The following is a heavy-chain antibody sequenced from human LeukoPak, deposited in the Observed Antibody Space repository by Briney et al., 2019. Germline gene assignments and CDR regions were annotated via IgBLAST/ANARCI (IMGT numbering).Heavy chain of an antibody. D-gene: IGHD3-10*01. V-gene: IGHV1-24*01. CDR1: GYTLTELS. J-gene: IGHJ4*02. Sequence: ASVKVSCKVSGYTLTELSMHWVRPAPGKGLEWMGGFDPEDGETIYAQKFQGRVTMNEDTSTATAYMELSSLRSEDTAVYYCATDVNQYYYGSGSYYPYWGQGTLATVSS. CDR2: FDPEDGET. CDR3: ATDVNQYYYGSGSYYPY.